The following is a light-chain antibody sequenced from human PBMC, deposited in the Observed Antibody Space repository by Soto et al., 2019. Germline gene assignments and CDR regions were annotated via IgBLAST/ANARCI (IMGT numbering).Light chain of an antibody. CDR2: GAS. CDR1: QSVGSG. J-gene: IGKJ2*01. CDR3: QQYHNWPPYT. V-gene: IGKV3-15*01. Sequence: EIVMTQSPATLSVSPGERATLSCRASQSVGSGLSWYQQKPGQAPRLLIYGASTRATGIPARFSGSGSGTGFTLTISSLQSEDYAVYYCQQYHNWPPYTFGQGTKVDI.